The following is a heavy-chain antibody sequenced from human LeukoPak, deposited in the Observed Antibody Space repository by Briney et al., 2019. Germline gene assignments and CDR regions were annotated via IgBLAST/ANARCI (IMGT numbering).Heavy chain of an antibody. CDR3: AKTGGITGTVDY. Sequence: GESLQISCQGSGSSFTSSWIGWVRPLPGKGLEWMGIIYPGDSDTRYSPSFQGQVTISADKSVSTSYLQWSSLKASDTAMYYCAKTGGITGTVDYWGQGTLVTVSS. CDR2: IYPGDSDT. J-gene: IGHJ4*02. V-gene: IGHV5-51*01. CDR1: GSSFTSSW. D-gene: IGHD1-20*01.